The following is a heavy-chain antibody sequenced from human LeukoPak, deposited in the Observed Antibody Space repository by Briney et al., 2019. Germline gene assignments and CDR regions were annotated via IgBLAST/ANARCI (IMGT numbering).Heavy chain of an antibody. V-gene: IGHV3-30*04. D-gene: IGHD3-10*01. CDR3: AREAPPMVRGVPPEYYYYGMDV. CDR2: ISYDGSNK. Sequence: GGSLRLSCAASGFTFSSYAMHWVRQAPGKGLEWVAVISYDGSNKYYADSVKDRFTISRDNSKNTLYLQMNSLRAEDTAVYYCAREAPPMVRGVPPEYYYYGMDVWGQGTTVTVSS. CDR1: GFTFSSYA. J-gene: IGHJ6*02.